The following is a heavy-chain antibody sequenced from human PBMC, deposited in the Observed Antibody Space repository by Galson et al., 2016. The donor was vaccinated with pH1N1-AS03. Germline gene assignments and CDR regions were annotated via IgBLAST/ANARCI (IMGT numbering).Heavy chain of an antibody. CDR3: AAPGGGSYSY. CDR2: VHHSGAT. Sequence: LRLSCAASGFTFSNAWMNWVRQAPGKGLEWIGGVHHSGATWHNPSLKSRVTISVDTSKNQFSLRVNPVTVADTAVYYCAAPGGGSYSYWGQGKLVTVSS. D-gene: IGHD2-21*01. CDR1: GFTFSNAW. J-gene: IGHJ4*02. V-gene: IGHV4-38-2*01.